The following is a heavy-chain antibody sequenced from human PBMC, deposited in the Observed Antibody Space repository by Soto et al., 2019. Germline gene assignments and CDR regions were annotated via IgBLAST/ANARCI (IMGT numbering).Heavy chain of an antibody. Sequence: QVQLVQSGAEVKKPGASVKVSCKASGYTFTSYDISWVRQATGQGLEWMVWMNPNNGNTDYAPKFQGRVTMTMNTSIGTAYMELSSLRSEDTAVYYCARSPRNYYALGSYSYFRHWGQGTLVTVSS. J-gene: IGHJ1*01. D-gene: IGHD3-10*01. CDR1: GYTFTSYD. CDR2: MNPNNGNT. V-gene: IGHV1-8*01. CDR3: ARSPRNYYALGSYSYFRH.